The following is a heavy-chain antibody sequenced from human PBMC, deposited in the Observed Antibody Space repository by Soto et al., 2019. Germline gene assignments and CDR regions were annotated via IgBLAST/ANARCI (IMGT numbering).Heavy chain of an antibody. D-gene: IGHD3-10*01. V-gene: IGHV4-59*01. CDR3: ARVGAGIEVPGRINYFAH. CDR2: INYNGNT. Sequence: SETLFLTCIVSGGAISNYFCSWIRQPPGKGPEWLGYINYNGNTNYNPSLKNRATMSIDTSKREFSLKLRSVTATDTAVYFCARVGAGIEVPGRINYFAHWGQGTLVTVSS. J-gene: IGHJ4*02. CDR1: GGAISNYF.